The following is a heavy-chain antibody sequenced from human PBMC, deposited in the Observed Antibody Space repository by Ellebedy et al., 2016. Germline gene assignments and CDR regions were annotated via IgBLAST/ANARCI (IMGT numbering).Heavy chain of an antibody. CDR2: VFYTGVT. Sequence: GSLRLSCTVSDGFISSHYWSWIRLPPGQGLEWLGSVFYTGVTNYNPSLKSRVTMSVDTSKNQLSLRLSSVTAAETAVYYCARHGISGLSEFDYWGQGILVTVSS. J-gene: IGHJ4*02. CDR3: ARHGISGLSEFDY. CDR1: DGFISSHY. V-gene: IGHV4-59*08. D-gene: IGHD3-10*01.